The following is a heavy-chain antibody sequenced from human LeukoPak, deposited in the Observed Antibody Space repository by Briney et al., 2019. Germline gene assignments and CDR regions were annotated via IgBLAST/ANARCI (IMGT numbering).Heavy chain of an antibody. CDR2: IYSSGST. CDR3: ARGYGYYFES. D-gene: IGHD5-18*01. J-gene: IGHJ4*02. V-gene: IGHV4-59*03. CDR1: SGSISSYC. Sequence: SETLSLTCTVSSGSISSYCWNWIRQPPGKGLEWIGYIYSSGSTNYNPSLKSRVAISVDTSRNQFSLKLSSVTTADTAVYYCARGYGYYFESWGQGTLVTASS.